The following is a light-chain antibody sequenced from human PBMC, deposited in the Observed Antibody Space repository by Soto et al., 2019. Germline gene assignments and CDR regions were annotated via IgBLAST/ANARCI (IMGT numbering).Light chain of an antibody. Sequence: DIQMTQSPSTLSASVGDTVTVTCRASQSISRWLAWYQQEPGKAPKLLIYDASSLESGVPSRFSGSGFGTEFTLTISSLQPDDFENYHCQQYNSWSGVTFGGGTKVDIK. CDR2: DAS. J-gene: IGKJ4*01. CDR1: QSISRW. CDR3: QQYNSWSGVT. V-gene: IGKV1-5*01.